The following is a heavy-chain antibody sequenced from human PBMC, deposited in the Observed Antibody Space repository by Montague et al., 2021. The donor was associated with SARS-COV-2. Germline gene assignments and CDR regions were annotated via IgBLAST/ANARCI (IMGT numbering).Heavy chain of an antibody. CDR1: GDSVSRNSAA. Sequence: CAISGDSVSRNSAAWNWIRQFPSKGLEWLGRTYYRSKWYNDYAVSVKSRITINPDTSKNQISLQLNSVTPEGTAVYYCARTSASSDYWGQGTLVTVSS. J-gene: IGHJ4*02. CDR2: TYYRSKWYN. CDR3: ARTSASSDY. D-gene: IGHD1-26*01. V-gene: IGHV6-1*01.